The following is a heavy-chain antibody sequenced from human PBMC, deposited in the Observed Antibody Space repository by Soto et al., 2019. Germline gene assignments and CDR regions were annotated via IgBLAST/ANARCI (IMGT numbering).Heavy chain of an antibody. Sequence: QVQLVQSGAEVTKPGSSVTVSCTAFGGSFNNYAFTWVRQAPGHGLEWMGGIIAIFGSTNYAQKFQDRVTITAEESTSTAYMEMCSLKSEDPAVYYCVRGDVVYSLAVWGQGTTVTVSS. V-gene: IGHV1-69*01. CDR2: IIAIFGST. CDR1: GGSFNNYA. CDR3: VRGDVVYSLAV. J-gene: IGHJ6*02.